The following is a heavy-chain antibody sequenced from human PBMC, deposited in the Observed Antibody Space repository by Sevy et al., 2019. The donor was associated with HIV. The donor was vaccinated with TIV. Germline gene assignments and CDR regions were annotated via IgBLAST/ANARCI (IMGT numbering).Heavy chain of an antibody. CDR3: ARDTAMILIDLHYFDY. CDR2: ISYDGSNR. J-gene: IGHJ4*02. V-gene: IGHV3-30-3*01. Sequence: GGSLRLSCAASGFTFSRNAMHWVRQAPGKGLEWVAVISYDGSNRYYADSVKGRFTISRDNSKNTLYLQMNSLRAEDTAVYYCARDTAMILIDLHYFDYWGQGTLVTVSS. D-gene: IGHD5-18*01. CDR1: GFTFSRNA.